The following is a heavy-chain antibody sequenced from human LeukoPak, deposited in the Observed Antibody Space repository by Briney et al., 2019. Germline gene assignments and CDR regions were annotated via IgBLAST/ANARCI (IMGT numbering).Heavy chain of an antibody. J-gene: IGHJ4*02. CDR1: GFAFSTYS. D-gene: IGHD3-22*01. CDR2: ITSSSSYI. CDR3: ARGLHLDSSGSLYY. Sequence: GGSLRLSCAASGFAFSTYSMNWVRQAPGKGLEWISSITSSSSYIYYADSVKGRFTISRDHAKNSVYLEMNSLRADDTAVYYCARGLHLDSSGSLYYWGQGTLVTVSS. V-gene: IGHV3-21*04.